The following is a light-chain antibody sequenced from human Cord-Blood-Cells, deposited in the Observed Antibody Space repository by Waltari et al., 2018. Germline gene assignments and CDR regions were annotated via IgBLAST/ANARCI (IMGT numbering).Light chain of an antibody. CDR2: DVS. J-gene: IGLJ1*01. V-gene: IGLV2-14*01. Sequence: SALTQPASVSGTPGQSITITCTGTSSDVGGYNYVSWYQQHPGKAPNPMIYDVSNRPSGVANRSSGPKSGNTASLTISGLQAEDQADYYCTSYTSSSTFVFGTGTKVTVL. CDR3: TSYTSSSTFV. CDR1: SSDVGGYNY.